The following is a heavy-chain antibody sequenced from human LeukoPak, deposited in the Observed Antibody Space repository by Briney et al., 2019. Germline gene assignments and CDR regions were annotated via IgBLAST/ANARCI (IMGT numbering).Heavy chain of an antibody. V-gene: IGHV3-7*01. CDR3: ARDKYSGSSLHPY. CDR2: IKQDGRET. D-gene: IGHD1-26*01. CDR1: GFTVSSHN. Sequence: GGSLRLYCAASGFTVSSHNMSWVRQAPGKGLEWVANIKQDGRETYYVDSVKGRFTIYRDNAKNSLYLQMNSLRVEDTGIYYCARDKYSGSSLHPYWGQGTLVTVSS. J-gene: IGHJ4*02.